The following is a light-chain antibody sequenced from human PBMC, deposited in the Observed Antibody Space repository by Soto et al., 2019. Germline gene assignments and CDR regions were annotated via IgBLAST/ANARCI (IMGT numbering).Light chain of an antibody. CDR2: AAS. CDR3: QETRTYPST. V-gene: IGKV1-9*01. Sequence: DIQMTQSPSTLSASVGDRVTITCRASQDIAIYLAWYQQKPGEAPKLLIHAASTLHGGVPSRFSGSGSGTDFTLTITSLQAEDFATYYCQETRTYPSTFGGGSKVDIK. CDR1: QDIAIY. J-gene: IGKJ4*01.